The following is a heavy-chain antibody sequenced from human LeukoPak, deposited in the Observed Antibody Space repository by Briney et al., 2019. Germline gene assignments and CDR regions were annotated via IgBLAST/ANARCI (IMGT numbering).Heavy chain of an antibody. V-gene: IGHV3-30*03. J-gene: IGHJ4*02. CDR1: GFTFSNYG. CDR3: ASGDFVDY. CDR2: ISKDGTNK. D-gene: IGHD3-3*01. Sequence: PGGSLRLSCAASGFTFSNYGMHWVRQAPGKGLEWVGIISKDGTNKYYADSVKGRFTISRDNSKNTLFLQMNSLRVDDTAVYYCASGDFVDYWGQGTLVTVSS.